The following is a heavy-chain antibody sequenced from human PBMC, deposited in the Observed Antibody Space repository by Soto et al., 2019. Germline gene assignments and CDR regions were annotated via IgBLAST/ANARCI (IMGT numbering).Heavy chain of an antibody. CDR3: ARVAEMGTVTKGYYYYMDV. J-gene: IGHJ6*03. CDR1: GDTFSNHT. CDR2: IIPILGVA. D-gene: IGHD4-17*01. Sequence: QVQLVQSGAEVKKPGSSVKVSCKASGDTFSNHTISWVRQAPGQGLEWMGRIIPILGVANYAQKFQGRVTIPEDKSTSTAYPELSSVRSADTAVYYCARVAEMGTVTKGYYYYMDVWGKGTTVTVSS. V-gene: IGHV1-69*04.